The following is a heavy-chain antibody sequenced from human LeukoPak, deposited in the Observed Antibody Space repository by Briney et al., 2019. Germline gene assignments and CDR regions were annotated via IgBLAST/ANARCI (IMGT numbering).Heavy chain of an antibody. CDR2: IYPGDSDT. J-gene: IGHJ4*02. CDR3: ARRGRSFLTIFGVVTYPKNFDY. V-gene: IGHV5-51*01. Sequence: GESLKISCKGSGYSFTSYWIGWVRQMPGKGLEWMGIIYPGDSDTRNSPSFQGQVTISADKSISTAYLQWSSLKASDTAMYYCARRGRSFLTIFGVVTYPKNFDYWGQGTLVTVSS. D-gene: IGHD3-3*01. CDR1: GYSFTSYW.